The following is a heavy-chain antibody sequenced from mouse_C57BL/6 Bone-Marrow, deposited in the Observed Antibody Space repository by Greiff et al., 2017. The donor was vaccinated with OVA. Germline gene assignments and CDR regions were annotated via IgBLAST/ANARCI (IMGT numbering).Heavy chain of an antibody. CDR1: GFSFTSYG. Sequence: VQLQQSGPGLVQPSQSLSITCTVSGFSFTSYGVHWVRQSPGKGLEWLGVIWRGGSTDYNAAFMSRLSITKDNSKSQVFFKMNSLQADDTAIYYCAKKGYYGSSYSAYWGQGTLVTVSA. J-gene: IGHJ3*01. CDR3: AKKGYYGSSYSAY. V-gene: IGHV2-5*01. D-gene: IGHD1-1*01. CDR2: IWRGGST.